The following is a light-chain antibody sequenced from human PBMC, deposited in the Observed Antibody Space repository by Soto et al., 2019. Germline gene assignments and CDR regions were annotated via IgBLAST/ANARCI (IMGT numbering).Light chain of an antibody. CDR2: RDT. CDR1: NIGSKT. Sequence: SYELTQPLSVSVALGQTARITCGGNNIGSKTVHWYQQKPGQAPVLVIDRDTNRPSGIPERFSGSNSGNTATLTISRAHAEDEADYYCQVWDSSTACIFGTGTKVNVL. V-gene: IGLV3-9*01. CDR3: QVWDSSTACI. J-gene: IGLJ1*01.